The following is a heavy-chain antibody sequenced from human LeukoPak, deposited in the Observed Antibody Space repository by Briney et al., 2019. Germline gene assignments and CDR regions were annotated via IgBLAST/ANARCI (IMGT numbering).Heavy chain of an antibody. CDR2: INPDSGAT. CDR3: ARGSGSYYDLDY. CDR1: GYTFTGYY. Sequence: ASVTVSCKPSGYTFTGYYMHWVRQAPGQGLEWMGWINPDSGATNYAQKFQGRVTMTRDTSINTVYMELSRLRSDDTAVYFCARGSGSYYDLDYWGQGTLVTVSS. V-gene: IGHV1-2*02. D-gene: IGHD3-10*01. J-gene: IGHJ4*02.